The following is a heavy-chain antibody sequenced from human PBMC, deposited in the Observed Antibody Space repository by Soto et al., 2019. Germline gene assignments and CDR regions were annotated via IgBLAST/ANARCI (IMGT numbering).Heavy chain of an antibody. D-gene: IGHD2-15*01. J-gene: IGHJ6*03. CDR1: GFTFSNYW. Sequence: EVKLVESGGGLVQPGGSLRLSCAASGFTFSNYWMYWVRQAPGQGLVCVSRINSDGSVSRYADSVKGRLTISRDNVKNTLYLQMNSLRVEDTAVYYCARGDCVGGTCYSLAGSFYYDMDVWGKGTTVTVFS. CDR3: ARGDCVGGTCYSLAGSFYYDMDV. V-gene: IGHV3-74*01. CDR2: INSDGSVS.